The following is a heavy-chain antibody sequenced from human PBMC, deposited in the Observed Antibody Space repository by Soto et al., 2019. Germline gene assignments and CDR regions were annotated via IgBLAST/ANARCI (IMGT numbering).Heavy chain of an antibody. CDR3: ARVLYDSSGYYPSPDYYYGMDV. V-gene: IGHV3-53*01. D-gene: IGHD3-22*01. Sequence: GGSLRLSCAASGFTVSSNYMSWVRQAPGKGLEWVSVLYIGGSTYYADSVKGRFTISRDNSKNTLYLQMNSLRAEDTAVYYCARVLYDSSGYYPSPDYYYGMDVWGQGTTVTVSS. J-gene: IGHJ6*02. CDR1: GFTVSSNY. CDR2: LYIGGST.